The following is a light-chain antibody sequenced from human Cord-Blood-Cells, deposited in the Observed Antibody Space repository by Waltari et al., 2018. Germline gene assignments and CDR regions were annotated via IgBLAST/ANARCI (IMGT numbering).Light chain of an antibody. CDR2: GKN. J-gene: IGLJ3*02. CDR3: NSRDSSGNHWV. V-gene: IGLV3-19*01. CDR1: SLRSYY. Sequence: SSELTQDPAVSVALGQTVRITCPGDSLRSYYASRYQQKPGQAPLLVIYGKNNRPSGIPDLFSGSSSGNTASLTSTGAQAEDEAEYYCNSRDSSGNHWVFGGGTKLTVL.